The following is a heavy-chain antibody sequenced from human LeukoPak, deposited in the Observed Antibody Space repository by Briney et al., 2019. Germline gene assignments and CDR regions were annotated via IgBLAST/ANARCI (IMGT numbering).Heavy chain of an antibody. V-gene: IGHV4-34*01. D-gene: IGHD6-19*01. CDR1: GGSFSDYH. CDR2: INHRGTT. J-gene: IGHJ6*04. Sequence: SETLSLTCSVYGGSFSDYHWSWVRQSPQKGLEWIGEINHRGTTNYNPSLKSRVTISAGASKKYFSLKLSSVTAADMAVYYCARGSAGLGYTPSDGLDVWDEGTTVTVSP. CDR3: ARGSAGLGYTPSDGLDV.